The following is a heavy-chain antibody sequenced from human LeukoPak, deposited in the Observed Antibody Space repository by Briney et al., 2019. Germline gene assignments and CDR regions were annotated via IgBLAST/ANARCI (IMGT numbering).Heavy chain of an antibody. CDR2: ISSSGSTI. CDR1: GFTFSDYY. V-gene: IGHV3-11*01. CDR3: ASSIAVAGVDY. J-gene: IGHJ4*02. D-gene: IGHD6-19*01. Sequence: GGSLRLSCAASGFTFSDYYMGWIRQAPGKGLEWVSYISSSGSTIYYADSVKGRFTISRDNAKNSLYLQMNSLRAEDTAVYYCASSIAVAGVDYWGQGTLVTVSS.